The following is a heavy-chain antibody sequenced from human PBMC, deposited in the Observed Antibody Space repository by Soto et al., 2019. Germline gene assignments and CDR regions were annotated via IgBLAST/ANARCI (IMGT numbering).Heavy chain of an antibody. Sequence: QVQLVESGGGVVQPGRSLRLSCAASGFTFSSYAMHWVRQAPGKGLEWVAVISYDGSNKYYADSVKGRFTISRDNSKNTLYLQMISLRAEDTAVYYCARERRQQTYYFDYWGQGTLVTVSS. D-gene: IGHD6-13*01. V-gene: IGHV3-30-3*01. CDR1: GFTFSSYA. J-gene: IGHJ4*02. CDR2: ISYDGSNK. CDR3: ARERRQQTYYFDY.